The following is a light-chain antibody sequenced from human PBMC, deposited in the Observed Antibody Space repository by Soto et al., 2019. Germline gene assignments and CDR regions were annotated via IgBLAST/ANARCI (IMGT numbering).Light chain of an antibody. CDR1: QSVSNSY. J-gene: IGKJ3*01. Sequence: EIVLTQSPGTLSLSLGERATLSCRASQSVSNSYLAWYQQQPGQAPRLLIYGAFRRATGIPDRFSGSGSGTDFTLTISRLEPEDFAVYYCQQYGSSRFTFGPGTKVDIK. V-gene: IGKV3-20*01. CDR3: QQYGSSRFT. CDR2: GAF.